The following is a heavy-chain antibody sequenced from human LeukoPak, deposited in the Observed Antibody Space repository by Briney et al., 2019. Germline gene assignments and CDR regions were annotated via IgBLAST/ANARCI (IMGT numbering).Heavy chain of an antibody. Sequence: GASVTVSFKASGGTFSIYAISWARQAPGQGGEWMGGIIPIFGTANYAQKFQGRVTITADESTSTAYMELSSLRSEDTAVYYCARNSGCSGGSCYFYYYYGMDVWGKGTTVTVSS. V-gene: IGHV1-69*01. CDR2: IIPIFGTA. CDR3: ARNSGCSGGSCYFYYYYGMDV. D-gene: IGHD2-15*01. CDR1: GGTFSIYA. J-gene: IGHJ6*04.